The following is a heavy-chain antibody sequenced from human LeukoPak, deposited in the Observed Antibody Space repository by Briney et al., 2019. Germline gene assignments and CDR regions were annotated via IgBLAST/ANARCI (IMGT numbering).Heavy chain of an antibody. D-gene: IGHD2-2*02. V-gene: IGHV4-31*03. CDR1: GGSISSGGYY. J-gene: IGHJ4*02. CDR3: ARAIKYPPLYYFDY. CDR2: IYYSGST. Sequence: SQTLSLTCTVSGGSISSGGYYWSWIRQHPGKGLEWIGYIYYSGSTYYNPSLKSRVTISVDTSKNQFSLKLSSVSAADTAVYYCARAIKYPPLYYFDYWGQGTLVTVSS.